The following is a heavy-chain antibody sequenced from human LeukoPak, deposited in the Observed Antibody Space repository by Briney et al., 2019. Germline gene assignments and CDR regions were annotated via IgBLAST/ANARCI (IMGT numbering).Heavy chain of an antibody. V-gene: IGHV3-48*03. CDR3: ARGYTYAHDY. CDR2: TSSSGSII. Sequence: GGSLRLSCAASGFGFDSFEMHWVRQAPGKGLEWISFTSSSGSIIYYADSVKGRVTISRDNAKNSLFLQMHSLRAEYTAVYYCARGYTYAHDYWGQGTLVTVSS. CDR1: GFGFDSFE. J-gene: IGHJ4*02. D-gene: IGHD5-18*01.